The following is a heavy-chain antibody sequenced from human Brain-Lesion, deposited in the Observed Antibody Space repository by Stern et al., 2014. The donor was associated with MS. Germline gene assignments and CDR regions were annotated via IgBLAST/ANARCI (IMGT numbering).Heavy chain of an antibody. Sequence: QLQLQESGPGLVKPSETLSLTCTVSGGSISSSTYYWAWIRQPPGKGLEWIGNIYYRGFTYYNPSIKSRVTISVDMSKTQFSLKLSSVTAADTAIYYCARHDSVPRPSQLYSARDRGPGYFDYWGQGTLVTVSS. J-gene: IGHJ4*02. CDR3: ARHDSVPRPSQLYSARDRGPGYFDY. CDR2: IYYRGFT. CDR1: GGSISSSTYY. D-gene: IGHD1-26*01. V-gene: IGHV4-39*01.